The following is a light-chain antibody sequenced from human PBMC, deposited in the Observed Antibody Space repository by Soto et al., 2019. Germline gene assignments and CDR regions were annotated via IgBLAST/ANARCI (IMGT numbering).Light chain of an antibody. CDR2: VAS. CDR3: QQYGSFPYS. Sequence: EIVLTQSPGTLSLSPGERATLSCRASQSVTSSYLAWYQHKPGQAPRLLIYVASSRATGIPDRFSGSGSGTDFTLTISRLEPEDFALYYCQQYGSFPYSFGQGTKLEIK. CDR1: QSVTSSY. V-gene: IGKV3-20*01. J-gene: IGKJ2*03.